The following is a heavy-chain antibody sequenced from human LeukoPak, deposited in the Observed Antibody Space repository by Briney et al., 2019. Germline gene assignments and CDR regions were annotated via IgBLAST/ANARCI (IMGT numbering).Heavy chain of an antibody. J-gene: IGHJ4*02. Sequence: SQTLSLTCTVSGGSISSGGYYWSWIRQPPGKGLEWIGCIYHSGSTYYNPSLKSRVTISVDRSKNQFSLKLSSVTAADTAVYYCARVDRASDIVAHLDYWGQGTLVTVSS. CDR2: IYHSGST. V-gene: IGHV4-30-2*01. CDR3: ARVDRASDIVAHLDY. D-gene: IGHD5-12*01. CDR1: GGSISSGGYY.